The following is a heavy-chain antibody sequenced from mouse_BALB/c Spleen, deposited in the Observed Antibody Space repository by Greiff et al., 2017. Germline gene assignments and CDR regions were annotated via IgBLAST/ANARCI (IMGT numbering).Heavy chain of an antibody. D-gene: IGHD1-1*01. Sequence: EVKLVESGPELVKPGASVKISCKASGYTFTDYNMHWVKQSHGKSLEWIGYIYPYNGGTGYNQKFKSKATLTVDNSSSTAYMELRSLTSEDSAVYYCARDYYGSSYDYYAMDYWGQGTSVTVSS. CDR2: IYPYNGGT. CDR3: ARDYYGSSYDYYAMDY. CDR1: GYTFTDYN. V-gene: IGHV1S29*02. J-gene: IGHJ4*01.